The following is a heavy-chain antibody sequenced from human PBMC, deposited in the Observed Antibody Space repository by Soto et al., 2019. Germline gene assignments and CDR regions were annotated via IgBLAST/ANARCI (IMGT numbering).Heavy chain of an antibody. CDR1: GYTLTELS. J-gene: IGHJ6*02. Sequence: ASVTVSCKVSGYTLTELSMHWVRQAPGKGLEWMGGFDPEDGETIYAQKFQGRVTMTEDTSTDTAYMELSSLRSEDTAVYYCARMNVWGSYRSYYYYGMDVWGQGTTVTVSS. V-gene: IGHV1-24*01. CDR2: FDPEDGET. D-gene: IGHD3-16*02. CDR3: ARMNVWGSYRSYYYYGMDV.